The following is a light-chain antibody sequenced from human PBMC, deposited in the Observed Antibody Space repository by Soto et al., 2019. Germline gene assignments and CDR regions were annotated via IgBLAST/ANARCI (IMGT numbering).Light chain of an antibody. CDR2: GNS. CDR3: QSYDGSLSGAV. Sequence: QSVLTQPPSVSGAPGQRVTISCTGSSSNIGAGYDVHWYQQLPGTAPKLLVYGNSNRPSAVPDRFSGSKSGTSASLAITGLQAEDEADYYCQSYDGSLSGAVFGGGTKLTVL. J-gene: IGLJ2*01. V-gene: IGLV1-40*01. CDR1: SSNIGAGYD.